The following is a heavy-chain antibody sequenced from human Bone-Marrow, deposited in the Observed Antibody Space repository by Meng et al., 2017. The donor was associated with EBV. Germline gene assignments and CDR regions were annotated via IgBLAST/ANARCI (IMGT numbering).Heavy chain of an antibody. CDR1: GFTLSSYW. V-gene: IGHV3-74*01. CDR3: AKDCFGDKDS. D-gene: IGHD2-21*01. Sequence: QLAEPGGGLVQPGGALRLSCAASGFTLSSYWMHWVRQAPGKGLVWVSHINNDGSSTNYADSVNGRFTISKDNAKNTLYLQMNSLRAEDTAVYYCAKDCFGDKDSWGQGTLVTVSS. J-gene: IGHJ4*02. CDR2: INNDGSST.